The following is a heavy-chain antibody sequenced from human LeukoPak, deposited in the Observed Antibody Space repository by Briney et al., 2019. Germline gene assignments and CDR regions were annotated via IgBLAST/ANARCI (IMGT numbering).Heavy chain of an antibody. D-gene: IGHD3-3*01. CDR3: AKGPYYDFWSGYYYYYYMDV. CDR2: IYTSGST. Sequence: PSETLSLTCTVSGGSISSYYWSWIRQPPGKGLEWIGYIYTSGSTNYNPSLKSRVTISVDTSKNQFSLKLSSETAADTAVYYCAKGPYYDFWSGYYYYYYMDVWGKGTTVTVSS. V-gene: IGHV4-4*09. J-gene: IGHJ6*03. CDR1: GGSISSYY.